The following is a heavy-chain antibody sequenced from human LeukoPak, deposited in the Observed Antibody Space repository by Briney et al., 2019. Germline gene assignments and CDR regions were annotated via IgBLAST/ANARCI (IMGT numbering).Heavy chain of an antibody. CDR1: GFTFDEHG. Sequence: GGSLRLSCAGSGFTFDEHGMSWVRQAPGKGLEWVSGINWNGGSTGYGDSVKGRFTISRDNAKKSLFLQMNSLRAEDTALYYCAGGDRNGWYFDLRGRGTLVTVSS. J-gene: IGHJ2*01. D-gene: IGHD2-15*01. CDR3: AGGDRNGWYFDL. CDR2: INWNGGST. V-gene: IGHV3-20*04.